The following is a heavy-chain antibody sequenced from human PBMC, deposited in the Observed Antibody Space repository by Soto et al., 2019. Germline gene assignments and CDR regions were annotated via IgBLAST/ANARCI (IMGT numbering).Heavy chain of an antibody. CDR1: GYNFTNYC. V-gene: IGHV5-51*01. J-gene: IGHJ6*02. CDR3: ARRDRGYYYGMDV. Sequence: PGESLKISCKGSGYNFTNYCIAWVLQMPGKGLEWMGVIYPGDSDTRYRPSLRGQVTISVDKSTSTAYLRWSSLKASDTAMYYCARRDRGYYYGMDVWGQGTTVTVSS. CDR2: IYPGDSDT.